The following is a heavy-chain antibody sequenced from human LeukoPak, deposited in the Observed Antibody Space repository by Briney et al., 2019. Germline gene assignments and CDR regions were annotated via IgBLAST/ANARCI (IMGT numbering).Heavy chain of an antibody. CDR3: AKSSVVEYQLPFSPFDY. CDR1: GFTFSDYY. Sequence: PGGSLRLSCAASGFTFSDYYMSWVRQAPGKGLEWVSAISGSGGSTYYADSVKGRFTISRDDSKNTLYLQMNSLRAEDTAVYYCAKSSVVEYQLPFSPFDYWGQGTPVTVSS. V-gene: IGHV3-23*01. J-gene: IGHJ4*02. D-gene: IGHD2-2*01. CDR2: ISGSGGST.